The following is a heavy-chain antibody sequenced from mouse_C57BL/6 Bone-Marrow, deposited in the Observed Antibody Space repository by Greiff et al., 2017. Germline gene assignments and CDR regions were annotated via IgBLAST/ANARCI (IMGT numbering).Heavy chain of an antibody. Sequence: EVQLQQSGPELVKPGASVKISCKASGYSFTDYNMNWVQQSNGKSLEWIGVINPNYGTTSYNQKFKGKATLTVDQSSSTAYMQRNSLTSEDSAVYYGARNYGSSYWYFDVWGTGTTVTVSS. CDR3: ARNYGSSYWYFDV. CDR2: INPNYGTT. V-gene: IGHV1-39*01. D-gene: IGHD1-1*01. J-gene: IGHJ1*03. CDR1: GYSFTDYN.